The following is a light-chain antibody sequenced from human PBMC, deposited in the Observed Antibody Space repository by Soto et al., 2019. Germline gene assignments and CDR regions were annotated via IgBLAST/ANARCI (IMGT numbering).Light chain of an antibody. CDR2: DVT. Sequence: QSALTQPRSVSGSHGQSVTISCTGTSSDVGGYNYVSWYQQHPGKAPKLMIYDVTQRPSGVPDRFSGSKSGNTASLTISGLQAEDEADYYCCSYAGSPYVFGTGTKVTVL. V-gene: IGLV2-11*01. J-gene: IGLJ1*01. CDR3: CSYAGSPYV. CDR1: SSDVGGYNY.